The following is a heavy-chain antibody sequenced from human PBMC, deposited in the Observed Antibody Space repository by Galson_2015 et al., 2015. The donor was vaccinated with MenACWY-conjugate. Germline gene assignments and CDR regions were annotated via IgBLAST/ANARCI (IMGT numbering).Heavy chain of an antibody. V-gene: IGHV3-64*01. J-gene: IGHJ3*02. D-gene: IGHD1-26*01. Sequence: SLRLSCAASGFTFSSYAMHWVRQAPGKGLEYVSAISSNGGSTYYANSVKGRFTISRDNSKNTLYLQMGSLRAEDMAVYYCARERWELLSGNAFDIWGQGTMVTVSS. CDR2: ISSNGGST. CDR1: GFTFSSYA. CDR3: ARERWELLSGNAFDI.